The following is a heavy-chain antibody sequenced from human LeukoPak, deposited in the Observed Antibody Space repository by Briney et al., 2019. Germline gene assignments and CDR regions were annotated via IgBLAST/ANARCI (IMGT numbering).Heavy chain of an antibody. J-gene: IGHJ5*02. CDR3: AKVAEMDTILGKFDN. V-gene: IGHV3-23*01. CDR1: GFTFSSYA. D-gene: IGHD5-24*01. CDR2: VSGNGGRT. Sequence: GGSLRLSCAASGFTFSSYAMSWVRQAPGKGLEWVSAVSGNGGRTYYADSVKGRFTISRDNSRNTLFLQMNSLRAEDTAVYYCAKVAEMDTILGKFDNWGQGTLVTVSS.